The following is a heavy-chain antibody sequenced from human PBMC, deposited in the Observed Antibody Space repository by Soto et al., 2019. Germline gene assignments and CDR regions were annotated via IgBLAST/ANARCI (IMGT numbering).Heavy chain of an antibody. Sequence: QVQLRESGPGLVKPSQTLSLTCTVSGGSISGDGYYWSWVRQHPGKGLEWIGYIYYSGSTSYNPSLKSRVSTSVGTSKNQFSLRLSSVTAADTAVYYCARGLDDGFDIWGQGTMVTVSS. J-gene: IGHJ3*02. CDR1: GGSISGDGYY. V-gene: IGHV4-31*03. CDR3: ARGLDDGFDI. CDR2: IYYSGST.